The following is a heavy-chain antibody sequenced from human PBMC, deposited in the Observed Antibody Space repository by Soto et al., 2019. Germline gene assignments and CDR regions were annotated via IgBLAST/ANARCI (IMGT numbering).Heavy chain of an antibody. CDR2: ISSTSSYI. D-gene: IGHD6-6*01. V-gene: IGHV3-21*01. CDR1: GFTFSSYS. CDR3: ARDLYSSSGRDFDY. J-gene: IGHJ4*02. Sequence: EVQLVESGGGLVKPGGSLRLSCAASGFTFSSYSMNWVRQAPGKGLEWVSSISSTSSYIYYADSVKGRFTISRDNAKNSLYLQMNGLRADDTAWYYCARDLYSSSGRDFDYWGQGTLVTVSS.